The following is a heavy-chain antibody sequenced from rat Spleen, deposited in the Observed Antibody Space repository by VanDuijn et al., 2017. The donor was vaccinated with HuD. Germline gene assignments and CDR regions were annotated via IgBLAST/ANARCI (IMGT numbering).Heavy chain of an antibody. J-gene: IGHJ2*01. V-gene: IGHV5S23*01. CDR2: ISPSGGST. CDR3: ARRHYGYTDYFDY. Sequence: VQLVESDGGLVQPGRSLKLSCVVSGFTSSDYDMTWVRQAPTKGLEWVASISPSGGSTYYRDSVKGRFTISRDNAKSTLYLQMDSLRSEDTATYYCARRHYGYTDYFDYWGQGVMVTVSS. D-gene: IGHD1-9*01. CDR1: GFTSSDYD.